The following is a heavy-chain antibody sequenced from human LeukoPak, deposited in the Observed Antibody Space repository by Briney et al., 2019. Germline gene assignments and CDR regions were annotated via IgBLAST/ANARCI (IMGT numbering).Heavy chain of an antibody. CDR2: ISGSGGST. V-gene: IGHV3-23*01. CDR3: ARGPSGYHNT. CDR1: GFTFSSYG. Sequence: PGGSLRLSCAASGFTFSSYGMTWVRQAPGKGLEWVSGISGSGGSTYVADSVKGRFTISRDNSKNTLYLQMNSLRAEDTAVYYCARGPSGYHNTGGQGTLVTVSS. J-gene: IGHJ4*02. D-gene: IGHD5-12*01.